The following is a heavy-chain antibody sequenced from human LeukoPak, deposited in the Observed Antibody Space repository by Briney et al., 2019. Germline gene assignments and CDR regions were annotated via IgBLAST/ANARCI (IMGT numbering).Heavy chain of an antibody. D-gene: IGHD3-10*01. Sequence: ASVKVSCKASGYTFTSYAMNWVRQAPGQGLEWMGWINTNTVNPTYAQGFTGRFVFSLDTSVSTAYLQISSLKAEDTAVYYCARDRDRLLWFGELLYLNWFDPWGQGTLVTVSS. J-gene: IGHJ5*02. CDR2: INTNTVNP. CDR3: ARDRDRLLWFGELLYLNWFDP. CDR1: GYTFTSYA. V-gene: IGHV7-4-1*02.